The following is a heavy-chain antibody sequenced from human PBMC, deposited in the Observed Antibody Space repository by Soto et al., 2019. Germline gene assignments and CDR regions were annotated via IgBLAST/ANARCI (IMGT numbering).Heavy chain of an antibody. Sequence: TLSLTCSVSNGSINSAGHFWSWFRQHPGKGLEWLGYIYYTGSTYYNPALQRRAVFSIDTSKTRFSLKLTSVTAADTAVYYCARGRRPLPKQNTYYDYVWGLKGVYFDYWGLGTRVTVSS. CDR1: NGSINSAGHF. CDR3: ARGRRPLPKQNTYYDYVWGLKGVYFDY. V-gene: IGHV4-31*02. CDR2: IYYTGST. D-gene: IGHD3-16*01. J-gene: IGHJ4*02.